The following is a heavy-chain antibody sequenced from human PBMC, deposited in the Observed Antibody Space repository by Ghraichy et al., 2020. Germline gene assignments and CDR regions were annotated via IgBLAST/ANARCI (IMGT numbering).Heavy chain of an antibody. CDR3: ARVGQLELRQYYYYGMDV. J-gene: IGHJ6*02. V-gene: IGHV1-46*01. CDR2: INPSGGST. D-gene: IGHD1-7*01. CDR1: GYTFTSYY. Sequence: ASVKVSCKASGYTFTSYYMHWVRQAPGQGLEWMGIINPSGGSTSYAQKFQGRVTMTRDTSTSTVYMELSSLRSEDTAVYYCARVGQLELRQYYYYGMDVWGQGTTVTVSS.